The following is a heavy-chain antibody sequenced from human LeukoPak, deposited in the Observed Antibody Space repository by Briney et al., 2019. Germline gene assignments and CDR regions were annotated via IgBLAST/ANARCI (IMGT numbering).Heavy chain of an antibody. CDR2: ISYTTST. J-gene: IGHJ4*02. D-gene: IGHD3-10*01. Sequence: SETLSLTCTVSGGSICNYYWSWSRQPPGKGLEWIGYISYTTSTNYNPSLKSRVTISVDMSKNQIALKLTSVTAALTAVFYCAAIGGAGVTFDFWGQGTAVTVSS. V-gene: IGHV4-59*08. CDR1: GGSICNYY. CDR3: AAIGGAGVTFDF.